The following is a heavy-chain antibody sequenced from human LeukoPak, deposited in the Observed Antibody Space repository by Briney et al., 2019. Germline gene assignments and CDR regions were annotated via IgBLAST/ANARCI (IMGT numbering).Heavy chain of an antibody. D-gene: IGHD5-24*01. CDR3: ARGDFRWERATTIAFDI. V-gene: IGHV3-30*04. CDR1: GFTFSNYA. CDR2: IFYAGSNE. J-gene: IGHJ3*02. Sequence: PRGSLRLSCAHSGFTFSNYAMHCDRQVPGKWLGWVAVIFYAGSNEQYADSVKGRFTISRDNSKNTLFLQMNSLRAEDTAVYYCARGDFRWERATTIAFDIWGQGTMVTVSS.